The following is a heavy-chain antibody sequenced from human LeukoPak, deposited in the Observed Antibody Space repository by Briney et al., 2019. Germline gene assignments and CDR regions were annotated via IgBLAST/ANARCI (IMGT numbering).Heavy chain of an antibody. J-gene: IGHJ4*02. CDR1: GFTFCSYS. D-gene: IGHD3-10*01. CDR2: ISSSSSYI. CDR3: ARSHSYGSGMYYFDY. Sequence: GGSLSLSREASGFTFCSYSIDWVRQAPGKGLEWVSSISSSSSYIYYADSVKGRFTISRDNAKNSLYLQMNSLRAEDTAVYYCARSHSYGSGMYYFDYWGAGTLVTVSS. V-gene: IGHV3-21*01.